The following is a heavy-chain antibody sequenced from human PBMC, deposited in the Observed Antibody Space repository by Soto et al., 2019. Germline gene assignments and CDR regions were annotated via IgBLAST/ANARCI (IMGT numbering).Heavy chain of an antibody. CDR1: GFTFSSYA. V-gene: IGHV3-23*01. Sequence: GGSLRLSCAASGFTFSSYAMSWVRQAPGKGLEWVSAISGSGGSTYYADSVKGRFTSSRDNSKNTLYLQMNSLRAEDTAVYYCANDSSIVGATTAFDYWGQGALLNVCS. D-gene: IGHD1-26*01. CDR2: ISGSGGST. CDR3: ANDSSIVGATTAFDY. J-gene: IGHJ4*02.